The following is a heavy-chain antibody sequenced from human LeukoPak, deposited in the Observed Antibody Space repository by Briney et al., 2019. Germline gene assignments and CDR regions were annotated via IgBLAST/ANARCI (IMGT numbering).Heavy chain of an antibody. J-gene: IGHJ4*02. CDR3: TRHDSSGYYYAY. D-gene: IGHD3-22*01. Sequence: GGSLRLSCAASGFTFSDSAMHWVRQPSGKGLEWVGRIRSKSNNYATAYAASVKGRFTISRDDSKSTAYLQMNSLKTEDTALYYCTRHDSSGYYYAYWGQGTLVTVSS. V-gene: IGHV3-73*01. CDR1: GFTFSDSA. CDR2: IRSKSNNYAT.